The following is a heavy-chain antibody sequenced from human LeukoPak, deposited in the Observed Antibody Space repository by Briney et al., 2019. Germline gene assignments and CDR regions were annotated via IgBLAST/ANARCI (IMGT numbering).Heavy chain of an antibody. CDR1: GGSISSYY. CDR3: APPPYYYEANGYSVA. D-gene: IGHD3-22*01. J-gene: IGHJ5*02. CDR2: IYYSGST. V-gene: IGHV4-59*12. Sequence: SETLSLTCTVSGGSISSYYWSWIRQPPGKGLEWIGYIYYSGSTNYNPSLKSRVTISVVTSKNHFSLNLSSVTAADTAVYYCAPPPYYYEANGYSVAWGQGTLVTVSS.